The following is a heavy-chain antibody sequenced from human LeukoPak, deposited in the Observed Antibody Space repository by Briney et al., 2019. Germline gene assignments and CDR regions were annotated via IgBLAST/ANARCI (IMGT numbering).Heavy chain of an antibody. CDR2: LIPIFGTT. Sequence: ASVEVSCKASGGAFSSYAISWVRQAPGQGLEWMGGLIPIFGTTNYAQKFQGRVTITADESTSTAYMELSSLRSEDTAVYYCARADYDILTGYYLNYFDYWGQGTLVTVSS. J-gene: IGHJ4*02. D-gene: IGHD3-9*01. V-gene: IGHV1-69*13. CDR3: ARADYDILTGYYLNYFDY. CDR1: GGAFSSYA.